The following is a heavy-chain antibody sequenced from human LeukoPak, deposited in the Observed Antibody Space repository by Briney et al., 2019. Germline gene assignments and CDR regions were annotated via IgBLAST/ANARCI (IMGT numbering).Heavy chain of an antibody. J-gene: IGHJ4*02. D-gene: IGHD2-15*01. CDR1: GGSFSGYY. CDR2: INHSGST. Sequence: PSETLSLTCAVYGGSFSGYYWSWIRQPPGKGLEWIGEINHSGSTNYNPSLKSRVTISVDTSKNQFSLKLSSVTAADTAVYYCARSGPVDCSGGSCYEGDWGQGTLVTVSS. CDR3: ARSGPVDCSGGSCYEGD. V-gene: IGHV4-34*01.